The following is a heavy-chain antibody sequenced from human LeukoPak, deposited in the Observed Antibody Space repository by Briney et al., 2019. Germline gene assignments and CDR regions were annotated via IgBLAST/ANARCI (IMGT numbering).Heavy chain of an antibody. J-gene: IGHJ6*02. CDR2: ISAYNGNT. Sequence: ASVKVSCKASGYTFTIYGITWVRQAPGQGFEWMGWISAYNGNTKYAQKLQGRVTMTTDTSTSTAYMELRSLRSDDTAVYYCAREGYFGSGIDYYYGMDVWGQGTKVTVSS. CDR3: AREGYFGSGIDYYYGMDV. D-gene: IGHD3-10*01. CDR1: GYTFTIYG. V-gene: IGHV1-18*01.